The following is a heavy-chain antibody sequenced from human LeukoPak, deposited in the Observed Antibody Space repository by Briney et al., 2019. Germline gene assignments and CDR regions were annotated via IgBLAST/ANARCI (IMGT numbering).Heavy chain of an antibody. CDR2: VYYSGST. Sequence: PSETLSLTCTVSGGSISTYYWSWIRQSPGKGLEWIGYVYYSGSTNYNPSLKSRVTISVDTSKNQFSLKLTSVTAADTAVYYCARHYYDILTGYYYFDYWGQGTLVTVSS. D-gene: IGHD3-9*01. CDR1: GGSISTYY. CDR3: ARHYYDILTGYYYFDY. J-gene: IGHJ4*02. V-gene: IGHV4-59*08.